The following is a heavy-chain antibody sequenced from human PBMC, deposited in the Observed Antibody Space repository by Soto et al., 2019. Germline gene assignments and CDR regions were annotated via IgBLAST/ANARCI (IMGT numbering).Heavy chain of an antibody. V-gene: IGHV4-30-2*01. Sequence: PSETLSLTCAVSGGSISSGGYSWSWIRQPPGKGLEWIGYIYHSGSTYYNPSLKSRVTISVDRSKNQFSLKLSSVTAADTAVYYCARGSTDYALTYYYDSSGYGTFDYWGQGTLVTVSS. J-gene: IGHJ4*02. CDR3: ARGSTDYALTYYYDSSGYGTFDY. CDR2: IYHSGST. CDR1: GGSISSGGYS. D-gene: IGHD3-22*01.